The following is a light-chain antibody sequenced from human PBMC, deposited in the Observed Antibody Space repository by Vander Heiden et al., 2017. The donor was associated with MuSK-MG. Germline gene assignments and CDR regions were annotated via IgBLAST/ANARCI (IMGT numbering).Light chain of an antibody. J-gene: IGLJ7*02. V-gene: IGLV1-44*01. CDR1: SNDVGSYD. CDR2: GNS. CDR3: STWDYSLSAPAG. Sequence: QSALTQDAPVSGTVAPKVTLSCTGNSNDVGSYDVGWYHQISPYTPNTVMFGNSLPSGIPDRFSGSKSGTTASPTISGLKPEDEADYYGSTWDYSLSAPAGCGGGTQLNAI.